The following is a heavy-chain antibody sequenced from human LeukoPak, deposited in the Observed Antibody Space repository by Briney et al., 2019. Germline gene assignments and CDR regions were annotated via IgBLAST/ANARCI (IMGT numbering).Heavy chain of an antibody. V-gene: IGHV4-59*01. CDR3: ARSPYYYGSGSYLDY. D-gene: IGHD3-10*01. Sequence: SETLSLTCTVSGGSISSYYWSWIRQPPGQGLEWIGYIYYSGSTNYNPSLKSRVTISVDTSKNQFSLKLSSVTAADTAVYYCARSPYYYGSGSYLDYWGQGTLVTVSS. CDR2: IYYSGST. J-gene: IGHJ4*02. CDR1: GGSISSYY.